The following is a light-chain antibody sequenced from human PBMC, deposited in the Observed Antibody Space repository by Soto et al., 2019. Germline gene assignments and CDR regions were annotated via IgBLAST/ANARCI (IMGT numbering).Light chain of an antibody. CDR1: SSDVGAYNS. V-gene: IGLV2-23*01. CDR3: CSSAPESTYV. Sequence: QSVRAQPASVSGSPGQSITISCTGTSSDVGAYNSVSWYQQHPHRAPQVIIYKGTQQPSGVSNRFSGSTSGNAASLTISALQADDEADYFCCSSAPESTYVFGTGTKSPS. J-gene: IGLJ1*01. CDR2: KGT.